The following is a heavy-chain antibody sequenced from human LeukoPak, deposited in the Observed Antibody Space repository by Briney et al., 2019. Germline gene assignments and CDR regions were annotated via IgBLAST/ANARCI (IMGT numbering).Heavy chain of an antibody. CDR1: GYTFTSYA. CDR3: ARPSGELFPEYYFDY. D-gene: IGHD3-10*01. J-gene: IGHJ4*02. V-gene: IGHV1-3*01. Sequence: ASVKVSRKASGYTFTSYAMHWVRQAPGQRLEWMGWINAGNGNTKYSQKFQGRVTITRDTSASTAYMELSSLRSEDTAVYYCARPSGELFPEYYFDYWGQGTLVTVSS. CDR2: INAGNGNT.